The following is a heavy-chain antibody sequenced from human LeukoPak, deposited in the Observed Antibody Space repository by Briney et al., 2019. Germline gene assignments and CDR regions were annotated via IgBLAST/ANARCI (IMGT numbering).Heavy chain of an antibody. V-gene: IGHV4-59*01. Sequence: SETLSLTCTVSGGSISSYYWSWIRQPPGKGLEWIGYIYSSGSTNYNPSLKSRVTISVDTSKNQFSLKLSSVTAADTAVYYCARGMGATDFDYWGQGTLVTVSS. CDR2: IYSSGST. CDR1: GGSISSYY. D-gene: IGHD1-26*01. CDR3: ARGMGATDFDY. J-gene: IGHJ4*02.